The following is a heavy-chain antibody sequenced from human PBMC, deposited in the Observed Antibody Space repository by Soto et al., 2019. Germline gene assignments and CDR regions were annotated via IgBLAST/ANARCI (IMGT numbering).Heavy chain of an antibody. D-gene: IGHD3-16*01. CDR3: TRHWPITFGGVMDLDYYYMDV. V-gene: IGHV3-7*03. J-gene: IGHJ6*03. CDR1: GFTFSNYW. CDR2: IKQDGSEK. Sequence: GGSLRLSCAASGFTFSNYWMSWVRQAPGKGPEWVANIKQDGSEKYYVDSVKGRFTISRDNAKNSLYLQMNSLRGEDTAVYYCTRHWPITFGGVMDLDYYYMDVWGKGTTVTVSS.